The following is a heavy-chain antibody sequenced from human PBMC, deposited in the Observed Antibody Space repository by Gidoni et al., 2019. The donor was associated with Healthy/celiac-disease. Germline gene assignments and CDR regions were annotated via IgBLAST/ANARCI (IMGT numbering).Heavy chain of an antibody. V-gene: IGHV3-9*01. J-gene: IGHJ5*02. CDR1: GFTFDDYA. CDR2: ISWNSGSI. CDR3: ASDGVPAAT. D-gene: IGHD2-2*01. Sequence: EVQLVESGGGLVQPGRSLRLSCAASGFTFDDYAMHWVRQAPGKGLEWVSGISWNSGSIGYADSVKGRFTISRDNAKNSLYLQMNSLRAEDTALYYCASDGVPAATWGQGTLVTVSS.